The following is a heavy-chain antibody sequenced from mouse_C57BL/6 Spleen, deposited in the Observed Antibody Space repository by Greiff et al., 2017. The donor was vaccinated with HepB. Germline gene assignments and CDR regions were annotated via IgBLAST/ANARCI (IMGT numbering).Heavy chain of an antibody. Sequence: EVKVEESGGGLVQPGGSMKLSCVASGFTFSNYWMNWVRQSPEKGLEWVAQIRLKSDNYATHYAESVKGRFTISRDDSKNSVYLQMNNLRAEDTGIYYCTGGGFYFDYWGQVTTLTVSS. CDR1: GFTFSNYW. CDR2: IRLKSDNYAT. V-gene: IGHV6-3*01. J-gene: IGHJ2*01. CDR3: TGGGFYFDY. D-gene: IGHD1-1*02.